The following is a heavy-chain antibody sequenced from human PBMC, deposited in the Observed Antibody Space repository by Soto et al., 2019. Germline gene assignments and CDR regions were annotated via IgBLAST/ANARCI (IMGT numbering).Heavy chain of an antibody. CDR3: ARDLERLCSWFDP. J-gene: IGHJ5*02. CDR2: IIPIFGTA. D-gene: IGHD2-2*01. CDR1: GGTFSSYA. V-gene: IGHV1-69*06. Sequence: QVQLVQSGAEVKKPGSSVKVSCKASGGTFSSYAISWVRQAPAQGLEWMGGIIPIFGTANYEQKFQGIVTVTADKSTVTDYMELSSLRIEDTAVYYCARDLERLCSWFDPWGQGTLDTVSS.